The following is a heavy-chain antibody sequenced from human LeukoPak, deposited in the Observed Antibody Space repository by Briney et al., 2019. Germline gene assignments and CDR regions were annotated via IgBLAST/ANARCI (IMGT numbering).Heavy chain of an antibody. CDR2: INPNSGGT. J-gene: IGHJ4*02. Sequence: ASVKVSCKASGYTLTGYYMHWVRQAPGQGLEWMGRINPNSGGTNYAQKFQGRVTMTRDTSISTAYMELSRLRSDDTAVYYCARGGALRDFAEYYFDYWGQGTLVTVSS. CDR3: ARGGALRDFAEYYFDY. CDR1: GYTLTGYY. V-gene: IGHV1-2*06. D-gene: IGHD3-3*01.